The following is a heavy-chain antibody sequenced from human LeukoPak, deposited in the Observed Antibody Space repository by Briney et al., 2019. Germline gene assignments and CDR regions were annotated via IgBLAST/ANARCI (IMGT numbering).Heavy chain of an antibody. Sequence: SETLSLTCTVSGGSISSSSYYWGWIRQPPGKGLEWIGEINHSGSTNYNPSLKSRVTISVDTSKNQFSLKLSSVTAADTAVYYCARASYGSGSYNWFDPWGQGTLVTVSS. V-gene: IGHV4-39*07. D-gene: IGHD3-10*01. CDR2: INHSGST. J-gene: IGHJ5*02. CDR1: GGSISSSSYY. CDR3: ARASYGSGSYNWFDP.